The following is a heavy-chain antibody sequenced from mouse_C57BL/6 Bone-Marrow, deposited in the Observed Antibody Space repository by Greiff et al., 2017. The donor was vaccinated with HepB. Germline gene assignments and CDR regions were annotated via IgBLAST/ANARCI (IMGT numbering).Heavy chain of an antibody. CDR1: EYEFPSHD. V-gene: IGHV5-2*01. CDR3: ARQVTYVYAMDY. CDR2: INSDGGRT. Sequence: EVQVVESGGGLVQPGESLKLSCESNEYEFPSHDMSWVRKTPGKRLELVAAINSDGGRTYYPDTMERRFIISRDNTKKTLYLQMSSLRSEDTALYYCARQVTYVYAMDYWGQGTSVTVSS. D-gene: IGHD2-2*01. J-gene: IGHJ4*01.